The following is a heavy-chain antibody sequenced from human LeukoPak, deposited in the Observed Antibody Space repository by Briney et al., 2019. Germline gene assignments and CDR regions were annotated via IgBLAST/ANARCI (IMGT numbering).Heavy chain of an antibody. D-gene: IGHD2-2*01. CDR2: IYHSGST. CDR3: ARGGGRYCSSTSCYAGV. CDR1: GGSISSSNW. Sequence: SGTLSLTCAVSGGSISSSNWWSWVRQPPGKGLGWIGEIYHSGSTNYNPSLKSRVTISVDKSKNQFSLKLSSVTAADTAVYYCARGGGRYCSSTSCYAGVWGKGTTVTISS. J-gene: IGHJ6*04. V-gene: IGHV4-4*02.